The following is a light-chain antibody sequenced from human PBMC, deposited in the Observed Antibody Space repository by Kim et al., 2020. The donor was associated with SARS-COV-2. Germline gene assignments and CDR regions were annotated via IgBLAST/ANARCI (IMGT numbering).Light chain of an antibody. CDR2: GAS. CDR3: QQYGSSPAPLT. J-gene: IGKJ4*01. Sequence: EIVLTQSPDTLSLSPGERATLSCRASQSVSSYLAWYQQKPGQAPRLLIYGASSRVTGIPDRFSGSGSGTDFTLTISRLEPEDFAVYYCQQYGSSPAPLTFGGGTKVDIK. V-gene: IGKV3-20*01. CDR1: QSVSSY.